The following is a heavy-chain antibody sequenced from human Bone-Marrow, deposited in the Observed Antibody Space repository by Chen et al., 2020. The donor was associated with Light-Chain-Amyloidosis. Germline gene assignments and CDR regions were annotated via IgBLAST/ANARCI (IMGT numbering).Heavy chain of an antibody. V-gene: IGHV5-51*01. D-gene: IGHD5-12*01. J-gene: IGHJ4*02. Sequence: EVQLEQSGPEVKKPGESLKISCKGSGYTFPNYWIGWVRQMPGKGLEWMGVIYPDHSDARYRPSFEGQVTISADKSITTAYLQWRSRKASDTARYYWARRREGYNFDYWGQGTLVTVSS. CDR2: IYPDHSDA. CDR1: GYTFPNYW. CDR3: ARRREGYNFDY.